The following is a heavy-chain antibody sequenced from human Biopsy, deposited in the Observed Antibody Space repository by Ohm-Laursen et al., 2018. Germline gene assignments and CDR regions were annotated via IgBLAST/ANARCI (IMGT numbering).Heavy chain of an antibody. J-gene: IGHJ4*02. D-gene: IGHD4-17*01. CDR3: ASDLNGDPSAFDY. Sequence: SLRLSCTASGFTFQDHAMHWVRQAPGKGLEWVSGISWNSGSINYAVSVQGRFTISRDNAKNSLYLQMNSLRAADTAIYYCASDLNGDPSAFDYWGQGTPVTVSS. V-gene: IGHV3-9*01. CDR2: ISWNSGSI. CDR1: GFTFQDHA.